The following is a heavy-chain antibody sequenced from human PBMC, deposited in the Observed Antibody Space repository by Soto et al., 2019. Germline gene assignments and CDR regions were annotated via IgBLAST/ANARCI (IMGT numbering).Heavy chain of an antibody. V-gene: IGHV1-69*02. CDR3: ASHFTGVLVLGASPPGGDNYGWDV. CDR2: IIPILDIP. Sequence: QVQLVQSGAEVKKPGSSVKVSCKASGGTFSRYTISWVRQAPGQGLEWMGRIIPILDIPNYAQNFQGRVTIAADKAPSTAYMELSSLRSDDKAVYYCASHFTGVLVLGASPPGGDNYGWDVWGQGTTVTVSS. D-gene: IGHD2-15*01. CDR1: GGTFSRYT. J-gene: IGHJ6*02.